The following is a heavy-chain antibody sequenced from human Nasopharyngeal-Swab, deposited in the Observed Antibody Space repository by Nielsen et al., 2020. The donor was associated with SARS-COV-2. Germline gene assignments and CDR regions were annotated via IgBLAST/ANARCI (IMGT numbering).Heavy chain of an antibody. V-gene: IGHV3-23*01. CDR2: ISGGGGGT. J-gene: IGHJ6*02. CDR3: AKVASGGMDV. Sequence: WIRQPPGKGLEWVSAISGGGGGTYYADSVKGRFTISRDNSKNTLYLQMNSLRAEDTAVYYCAKVASGGMDVWGQGTTVTVSS.